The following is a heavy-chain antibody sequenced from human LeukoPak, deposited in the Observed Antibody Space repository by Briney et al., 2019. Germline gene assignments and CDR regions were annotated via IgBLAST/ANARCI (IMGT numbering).Heavy chain of an antibody. D-gene: IGHD1-14*01. CDR2: IYHSGST. V-gene: IGHV4-31*03. CDR3: ARAELSHRGHHYGMDV. Sequence: PSETLSLTCTVSGGSISSSGYYWNWIRQHPGKGLECIAYIYHSGSTYYNPSLKSRVIISADTSKNQLSLKLSSVTAADTAVYYCARAELSHRGHHYGMDVWGQGATVTVS. J-gene: IGHJ6*02. CDR1: GGSISSSGYY.